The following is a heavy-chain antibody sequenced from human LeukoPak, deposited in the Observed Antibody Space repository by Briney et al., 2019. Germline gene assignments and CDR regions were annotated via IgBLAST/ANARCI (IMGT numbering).Heavy chain of an antibody. J-gene: IGHJ4*02. D-gene: IGHD3-9*01. CDR2: IWYDGSNK. CDR1: GFTFSSYG. V-gene: IGHV3-33*01. CDR3: ARGETGYSD. Sequence: PGGSLRLSCAASGFTFSSYGMHWVRRAPGKGLEWVAVIWYDGSNKYYADSVKGRFTISRDNSKNTLYLQMNSLRAEDTAVYYCARGETGYSDWGQGTLVTVSS.